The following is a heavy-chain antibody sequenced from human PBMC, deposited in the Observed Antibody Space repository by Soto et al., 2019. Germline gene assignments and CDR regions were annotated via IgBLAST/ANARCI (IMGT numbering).Heavy chain of an antibody. D-gene: IGHD2-2*01. CDR3: AKDIGYCSSTSCKYYYYYYYMDV. CDR2: ISWNSGSI. CDR1: GFTFDDYA. V-gene: IGHV3-9*01. Sequence: GGSLRLSCAASGFTFDDYAMHWVRQAPGKGLEWVSGISWNSGSIGYADSVKGRFTISRDNAKNSLYLQMNSLRAEDTALYYCAKDIGYCSSTSCKYYYYYYYMDVWGKGTTVTVSS. J-gene: IGHJ6*03.